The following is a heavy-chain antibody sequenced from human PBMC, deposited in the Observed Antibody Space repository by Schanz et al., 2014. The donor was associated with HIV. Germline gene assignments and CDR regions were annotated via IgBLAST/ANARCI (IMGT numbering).Heavy chain of an antibody. CDR1: GYTFSKND. CDR3: ARGRYYGSEFDY. Sequence: QVQLVQSGAEVKKPGASVRVSCKASGYTFSKNDINWVRQAPGQGLEWVGWMIPILDAPNYAQKFQGRVFITADESTSTVNMELSSLRSGDTAFYYCARGRYYGSEFDYWGQGTLVTVSS. CDR2: MIPILDAP. D-gene: IGHD3-10*01. J-gene: IGHJ4*02. V-gene: IGHV1-69*01.